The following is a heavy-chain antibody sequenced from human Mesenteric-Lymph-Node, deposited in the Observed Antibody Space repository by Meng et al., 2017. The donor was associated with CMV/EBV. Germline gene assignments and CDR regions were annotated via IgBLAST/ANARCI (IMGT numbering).Heavy chain of an antibody. CDR1: GFNFSSHE. J-gene: IGHJ4*02. D-gene: IGHD4-23*01. CDR2: MSSDGSTM. Sequence: GESLKISCAASGFNFSSHEMNWVRQAPGKGLEWVSYMSSDGSTMYYADSVKGRFTISRDNAKNSLYLQMNSLRAEDMALYYCAKDKFPDYGGPGRGYYFDYWGQGTLVTVSS. V-gene: IGHV3-48*03. CDR3: AKDKFPDYGGPGRGYYFDY.